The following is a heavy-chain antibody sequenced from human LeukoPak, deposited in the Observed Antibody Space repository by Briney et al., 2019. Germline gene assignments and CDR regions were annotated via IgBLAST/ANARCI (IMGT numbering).Heavy chain of an antibody. CDR3: ARTAGRTFDY. CDR1: GYTFTSYF. D-gene: IGHD6-6*01. V-gene: IGHV1-46*01. Sequence: ASVKVSCKASGYTFTSYFMHWVRQAPGQGLEWMGIISPSGGSASYAQKFQGRVTMTRDTSTSTVYMELSSLRSEDTAVYYCARTAGRTFDYWGQGTLVTVSS. CDR2: ISPSGGSA. J-gene: IGHJ4*02.